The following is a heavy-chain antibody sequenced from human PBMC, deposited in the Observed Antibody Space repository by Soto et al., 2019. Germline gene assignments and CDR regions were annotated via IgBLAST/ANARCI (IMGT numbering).Heavy chain of an antibody. J-gene: IGHJ3*02. CDR2: ISAYNGAT. CDR3: ERDQIGMAGNPVDI. V-gene: IGHV1-18*01. D-gene: IGHD6-19*01. Sequence: QVQLVQSGAEVKKPGASVKVSCKASGYTFTTYGISWVRQAPGQGLEWMRWISAYNGATNYAQSVQGRVTMTTDTATSTAYVELRSLRSDDTAVYYYERDQIGMAGNPVDIWGQGAMVAVSS. CDR1: GYTFTTYG.